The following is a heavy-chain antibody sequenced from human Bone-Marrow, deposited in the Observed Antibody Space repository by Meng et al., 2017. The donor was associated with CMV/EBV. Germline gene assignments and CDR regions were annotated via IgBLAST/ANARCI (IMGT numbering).Heavy chain of an antibody. CDR3: ARAPKRYCSSTSCRYNWFDP. CDR1: SGNY. V-gene: IGHV4-34*01. CDR2: INHSGGT. J-gene: IGHJ5*02. D-gene: IGHD2-2*01. Sequence: SGNYGAALGKPQGKGLGWIGEINHSGGTNYNPYLKGRVTISVDTSNNQFSLKLSSVTAAGTAVYYCARAPKRYCSSTSCRYNWFDPWGQGTLVTVSS.